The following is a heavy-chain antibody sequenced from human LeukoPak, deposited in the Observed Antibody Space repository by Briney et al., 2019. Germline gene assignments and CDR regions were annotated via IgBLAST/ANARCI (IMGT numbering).Heavy chain of an antibody. V-gene: IGHV4-59*08. J-gene: IGHJ4*02. CDR1: GGSISSYY. Sequence: SETLSLTCTVSGGSISSYYWSWIRQPPGKGLEWIGYIYYSGSTYYNPSLKSRVTISVDTSKNQFSLKLSSVTAADTAVYYCARRGSSSFIDYWGQGTLVTVSS. D-gene: IGHD6-6*01. CDR3: ARRGSSSFIDY. CDR2: IYYSGST.